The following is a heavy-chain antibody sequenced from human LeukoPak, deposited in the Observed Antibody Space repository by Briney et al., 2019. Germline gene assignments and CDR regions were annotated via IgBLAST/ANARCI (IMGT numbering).Heavy chain of an antibody. CDR3: ARRRDLGHFDY. J-gene: IGHJ4*02. Sequence: GGSLRLSCAASGFTFSSYEMNWVRQAPGKGLEWVSYISSSGSTIYYADSVKGRFTISRDNSKNTLYLQMNSLRAEDTAVYYCARRRDLGHFDYWGQGTLVTVSS. CDR1: GFTFSSYE. V-gene: IGHV3-48*03. D-gene: IGHD3-16*01. CDR2: ISSSGSTI.